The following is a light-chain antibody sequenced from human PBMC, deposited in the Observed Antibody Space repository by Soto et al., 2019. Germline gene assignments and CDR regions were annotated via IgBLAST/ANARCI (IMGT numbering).Light chain of an antibody. CDR2: HAS. CDR1: QSISDW. V-gene: IGKV1-5*01. Sequence: ENQVAHSRSTESAVWGDRGTRSCRASQSISDWLAWYQQKPGTAPKVLINHASSLQSGVPSRFSGSGSGTEFTLTLSSIPPDHFATDYRQPHHSYSFAQGTKVDIK. J-gene: IGKJ1*01. CDR3: QPHHSYS.